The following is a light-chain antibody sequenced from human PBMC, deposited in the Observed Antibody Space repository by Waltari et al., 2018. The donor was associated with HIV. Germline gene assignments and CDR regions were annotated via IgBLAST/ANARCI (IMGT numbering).Light chain of an antibody. Sequence: TQSPLSLSVTIGQPAAISCKSNQSLAFRDGKSYLFWYHQRPGHPPRRLLYQVSHRDSGVPGRITGSGSDTDFTLRISRVEAEDAGFYFCMQATSWPHTFGQRTELQI. CDR3: MQATSWPHT. J-gene: IGKJ2*01. CDR1: QSLAFRDGKSY. CDR2: QVS. V-gene: IGKV2-30*01.